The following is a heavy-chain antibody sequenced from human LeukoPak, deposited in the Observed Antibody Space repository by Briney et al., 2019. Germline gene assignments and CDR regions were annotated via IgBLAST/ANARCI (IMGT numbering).Heavy chain of an antibody. CDR2: ISAYNGNT. D-gene: IGHD1-7*01. CDR1: GYTFTSYG. CDR3: ARLEEKLELRFDP. V-gene: IGHV1-18*01. J-gene: IGHJ5*02. Sequence: GASVKVSCKASGYTFTSYGISWVRQAPGQGLEWMGWISAYNGNTNYAQKFQGRVTMTTDTSTSLAYMELRSLRSDDTAVYYCARLEEKLELRFDPWGQGTLVTVSS.